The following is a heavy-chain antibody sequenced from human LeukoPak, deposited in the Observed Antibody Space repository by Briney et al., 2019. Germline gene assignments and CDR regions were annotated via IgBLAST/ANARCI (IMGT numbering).Heavy chain of an antibody. CDR3: AGETMVRGVMRAFDI. CDR2: IYTSGST. D-gene: IGHD3-10*01. CDR1: GGSISSGSYY. V-gene: IGHV4-61*02. J-gene: IGHJ3*02. Sequence: PSQTLSLTCTVSGGSISSGSYYWSWIRQPAGKGLEWIGRIYTSGSTNYNPSLKSRVTMSADMSKNQFSLKLSSVTAADTAVYYCAGETMVRGVMRAFDIWGQGTMVTVSS.